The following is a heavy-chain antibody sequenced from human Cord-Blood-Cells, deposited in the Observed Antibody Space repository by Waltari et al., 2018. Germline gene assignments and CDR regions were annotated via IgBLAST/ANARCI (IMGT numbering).Heavy chain of an antibody. D-gene: IGHD6-6*01. V-gene: IGHV4-31*03. CDR1: GGSISSGGYY. CDR2: TYYSGST. J-gene: IGHJ3*02. Sequence: QVQLQAAGPGLVKPSQTLSLPCTVSGGSISSGGYYWSWIRQHPGKGLEWIGYTYYSGSTYYNPSLKSRVIISVDTSKNQFALKLSAVTGADTAVYYCARDPYSSSSAGAFDSWGQGTMVTVSS. CDR3: ARDPYSSSSAGAFDS.